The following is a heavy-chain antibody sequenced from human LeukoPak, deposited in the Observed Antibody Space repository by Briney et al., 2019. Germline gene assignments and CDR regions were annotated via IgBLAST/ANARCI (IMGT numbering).Heavy chain of an antibody. V-gene: IGHV5-51*01. CDR1: GYSFTNYW. CDR3: AKRGDGYNFDY. J-gene: IGHJ4*02. CDR2: VYPGDSDT. D-gene: IGHD5-24*01. Sequence: GESLKISCKGSGYSFTNYWIGWVRQMPGKGLEWMGIVYPGDSDTRYSPSFQGQVTISADKSIRTAYLQWSSLKASDTAIYYCAKRGDGYNFDYWGRGTLVTVSS.